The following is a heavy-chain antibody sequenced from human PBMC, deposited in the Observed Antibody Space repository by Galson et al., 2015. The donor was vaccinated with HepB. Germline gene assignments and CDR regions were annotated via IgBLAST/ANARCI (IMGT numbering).Heavy chain of an antibody. CDR2: IWYDGSNK. J-gene: IGHJ3*02. CDR3: ARDRGLEPVDAFDI. V-gene: IGHV3-33*01. Sequence: SLRLSCAASGFTFSSYGMHWVRQAPGKGLEWVAVIWYDGSNKYYADSVKGRFTISRDNSKNTLYLQMNSLRAEGTAVYYCARDRGLEPVDAFDIWGQGTMVTVSS. CDR1: GFTFSSYG. D-gene: IGHD1-1*01.